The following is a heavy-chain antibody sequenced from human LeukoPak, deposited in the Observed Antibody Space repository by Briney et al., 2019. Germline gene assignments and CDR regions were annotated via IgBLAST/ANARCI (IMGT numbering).Heavy chain of an antibody. CDR3: ARHLGYYDESRAGWFDP. CDR1: GGSISSYY. V-gene: IGHV4-4*09. Sequence: SETLSVTCTDAGGSISSYYWSWIRQPPGKGLEWIGSIYTSGSTNYNPSLKSRVTISVDTSKNQFSLKLSSVTAADTAVYYCARHLGYYDESRAGWFDPWGQGTLVTVSS. D-gene: IGHD3-22*01. J-gene: IGHJ5*02. CDR2: IYTSGST.